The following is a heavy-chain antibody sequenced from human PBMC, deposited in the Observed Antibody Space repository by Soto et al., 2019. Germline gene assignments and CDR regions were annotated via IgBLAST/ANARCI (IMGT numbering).Heavy chain of an antibody. D-gene: IGHD3-16*01. J-gene: IGHJ6*02. CDR3: AKGGVRIGGQNYYYYYGMDV. CDR2: ISGSGGST. V-gene: IGHV3-23*01. Sequence: PGGSLRLSCAASGFTFSSYAMSWVRQAPGKGLEWVSAISGSGGSTYYADSVKGRFTIARDNSKNTLYLQMNSLRAEDTAVYYCAKGGVRIGGQNYYYYYGMDVWGQGTTVTVSS. CDR1: GFTFSSYA.